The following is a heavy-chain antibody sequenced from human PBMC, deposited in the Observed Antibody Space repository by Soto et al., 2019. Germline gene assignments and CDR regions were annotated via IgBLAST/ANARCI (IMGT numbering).Heavy chain of an antibody. J-gene: IGHJ6*02. D-gene: IGHD2-2*02. Sequence: PGWSLRLSCAASGFTFSSYAMSWVRQAPGKGLEWVSAISGSGGSTYYADSVKGRFTISRDNSKNTLYLQMNSLRAEDTAVYYCAKGIGRRYCSSTSCYTADYYYYGMDVWGQGTPVTVSS. CDR1: GFTFSSYA. V-gene: IGHV3-23*01. CDR3: AKGIGRRYCSSTSCYTADYYYYGMDV. CDR2: ISGSGGST.